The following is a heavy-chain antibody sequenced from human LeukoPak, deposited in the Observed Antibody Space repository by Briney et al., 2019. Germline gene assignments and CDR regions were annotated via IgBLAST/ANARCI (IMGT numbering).Heavy chain of an antibody. J-gene: IGHJ4*02. CDR1: GGSISSYY. V-gene: IGHV4-59*08. CDR2: IYYSGST. Sequence: SETLSLTCTVSGGSISSYYWSWIRQPPGKGLEWIGYIYYSGSTNYNPSLKSRVTISVDTSKNQSSLKLSSVTAADTAVYYCARHGSYDILTGYIDYWGQGTLVTVSS. CDR3: ARHGSYDILTGYIDY. D-gene: IGHD3-9*01.